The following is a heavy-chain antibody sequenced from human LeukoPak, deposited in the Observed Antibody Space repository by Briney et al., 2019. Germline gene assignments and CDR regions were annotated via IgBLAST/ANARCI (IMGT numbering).Heavy chain of an antibody. V-gene: IGHV1-46*01. CDR3: ARGLTIIDY. CDR2: INPSGST. J-gene: IGHJ4*02. CDR1: GYTFTSYY. Sequence: ASVKVSCKASGYTFTSYYMHWVRQAPGQGLEWMGIINPSGSTTYAQKFQGRVTMTRDMSTGTVYMELSSLRSEDTAVYYCARGLTIIDYWGQGTLVTVSS. D-gene: IGHD5-24*01.